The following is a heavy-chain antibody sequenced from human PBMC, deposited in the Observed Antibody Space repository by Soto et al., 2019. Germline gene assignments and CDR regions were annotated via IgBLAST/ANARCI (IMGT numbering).Heavy chain of an antibody. Sequence: SETLSLTCGVYRGSFCGFYWSWVRQTPGGGLEWIGEINHSGTTNYNPSFQNRVTISVDKSTNNFSLKMTSVTAADAAVYYCARGRGYVYGSNFYGLDVWGQGTTVTVSS. V-gene: IGHV4-34*01. CDR1: RGSFCGFY. J-gene: IGHJ6*02. D-gene: IGHD6-25*01. CDR2: INHSGTT. CDR3: ARGRGYVYGSNFYGLDV.